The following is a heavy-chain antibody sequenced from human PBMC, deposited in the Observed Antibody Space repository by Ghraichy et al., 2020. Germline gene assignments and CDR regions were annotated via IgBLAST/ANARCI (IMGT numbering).Heavy chain of an antibody. CDR2: IYNSGST. D-gene: IGHD6-19*01. CDR1: GDSISSYY. Sequence: SQTLSLTCTVSGDSISSYYLSWIRQPPGKGLEWIGNIYNSGSTNYNPSLKSRLTISADTSKNQFSLRLTSATAADTAVYYCGIGSGWTTDLWGQGTLVTVAS. V-gene: IGHV4-59*01. J-gene: IGHJ5*02. CDR3: GIGSGWTTDL.